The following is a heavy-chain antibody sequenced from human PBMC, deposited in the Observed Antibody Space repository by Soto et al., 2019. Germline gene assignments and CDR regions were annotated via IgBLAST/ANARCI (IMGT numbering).Heavy chain of an antibody. CDR2: IYYSGST. J-gene: IGHJ6*02. D-gene: IGHD3-10*01. CDR1: GGSVSSGSYY. CDR3: ARDLGVRAVIGMDV. Sequence: SETLSLTCTVSGGSVSSGSYYWSWIRQPPGKGLEWIGYIYYSGSTNYNPSLKSRVTISVDTSKNQFSLKLSSVTAADTAVYYCARDLGVRAVIGMDVWGQGTTVTVSS. V-gene: IGHV4-61*01.